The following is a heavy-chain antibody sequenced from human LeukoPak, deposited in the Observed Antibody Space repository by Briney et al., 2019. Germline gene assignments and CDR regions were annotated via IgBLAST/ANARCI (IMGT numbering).Heavy chain of an antibody. D-gene: IGHD3-10*01. J-gene: IGHJ3*02. CDR2: INADNGNT. Sequence: EASVKVSCKASGYTFTSYGMQWVRQAPGQRLEWMGWINADNGNTNYAQKFQGRVTMTTDTSTSTAYMELRSLRSDDTAVYYCARGGSGSVSAFDIWGQGTMVTVSS. V-gene: IGHV1-18*01. CDR1: GYTFTSYG. CDR3: ARGGSGSVSAFDI.